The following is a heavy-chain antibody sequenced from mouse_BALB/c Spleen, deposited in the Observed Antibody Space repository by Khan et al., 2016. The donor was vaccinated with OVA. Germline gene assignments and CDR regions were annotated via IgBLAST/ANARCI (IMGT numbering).Heavy chain of an antibody. J-gene: IGHJ4*01. D-gene: IGHD1-1*01. Sequence: QVQLQQSGAELVRPGTSVKMSCKAAGYTFTKYWIGWVKQRPGHGLEWIGDIYPGNANTNYNEKFQGKATLTAATSSSTAYMHLNSLTSDDSAIYYCARPYYYGSTYDTRDAWGQGTSVTVSS. CDR1: GYTFTKYW. CDR2: IYPGNANT. V-gene: IGHV1-63*02. CDR3: ARPYYYGSTYDTRDA.